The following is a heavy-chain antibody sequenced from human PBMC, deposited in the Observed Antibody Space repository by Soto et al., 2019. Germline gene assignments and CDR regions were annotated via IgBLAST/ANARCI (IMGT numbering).Heavy chain of an antibody. Sequence: EVQLVESGGGLVQPGRSLRLSCAASGFTFDDYAMHWVRQAPGKGLEWVSGISWNSGSIGYADSVKGRFTISRDNAKNSLYLQMNSLRAEDTALYYCAKATWMVWGGGAFDIWGQGTMVTVSS. CDR3: AKATWMVWGGGAFDI. CDR2: ISWNSGSI. V-gene: IGHV3-9*01. CDR1: GFTFDDYA. D-gene: IGHD3-10*01. J-gene: IGHJ3*02.